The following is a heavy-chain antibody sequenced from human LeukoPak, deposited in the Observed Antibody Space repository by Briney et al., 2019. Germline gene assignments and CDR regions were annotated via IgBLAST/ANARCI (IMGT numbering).Heavy chain of an antibody. CDR1: GFTFSSYE. CDR2: ISSSGSTI. D-gene: IGHD1-1*01. V-gene: IGHV3-48*03. Sequence: GGSLRLSCAASGFTFSSYEMNWVRQAPGKGLEWVSYISSSGSTIYYADSVKGRFTISRDNAKNSLYLQMNSLRAEDTAVYYCARVNVQLELDYWGQGTLVTVSS. J-gene: IGHJ4*02. CDR3: ARVNVQLELDY.